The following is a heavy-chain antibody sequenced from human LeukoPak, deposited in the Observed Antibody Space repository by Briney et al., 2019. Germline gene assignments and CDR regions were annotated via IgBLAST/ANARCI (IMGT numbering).Heavy chain of an antibody. CDR2: ISSSSSYI. Sequence: PGGSLRLSCGASGFTFSSYSMNWGRQAPGKGLGWGSSISSSSSYIYYADSVKGRFTISRDNAKNSLYLQMNSLRAEDTAVYYCAREREGALSPIFTSGSYWFDPWGQGTLVTVSS. CDR1: GFTFSSYS. J-gene: IGHJ5*02. V-gene: IGHV3-21*01. D-gene: IGHD1-26*01. CDR3: AREREGALSPIFTSGSYWFDP.